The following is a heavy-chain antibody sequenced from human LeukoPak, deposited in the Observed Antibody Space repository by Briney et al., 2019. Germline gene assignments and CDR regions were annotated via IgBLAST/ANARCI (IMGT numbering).Heavy chain of an antibody. V-gene: IGHV4-34*01. Sequence: KPSETLSLTCAVYGGSFSGYYWSWIRQPPGKGLEWIGEINHSGRTNYNPSLKSRVTISVDTSKSQCSLKLSSVTAADTAVYYWARGGDTAMALWGQGTLVTVSS. D-gene: IGHD5-18*01. CDR1: GGSFSGYY. CDR2: INHSGRT. CDR3: ARGGDTAMAL. J-gene: IGHJ4*02.